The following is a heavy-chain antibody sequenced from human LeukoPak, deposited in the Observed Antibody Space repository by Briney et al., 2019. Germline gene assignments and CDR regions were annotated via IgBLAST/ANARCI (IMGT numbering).Heavy chain of an antibody. J-gene: IGHJ4*02. CDR2: IYPGDSDT. CDR1: GYSFTSYW. Sequence: GESLKISCKGSGYSFTSYWIGWVRQMPGKGLEWMGIIYPGDSDTRYSPSFQGQVTISADKSISTAYLQWGSLKASDTAMYYCARHPPFYDSSGIGIDYWGQGTLVTVSS. V-gene: IGHV5-51*01. CDR3: ARHPPFYDSSGIGIDY. D-gene: IGHD3-22*01.